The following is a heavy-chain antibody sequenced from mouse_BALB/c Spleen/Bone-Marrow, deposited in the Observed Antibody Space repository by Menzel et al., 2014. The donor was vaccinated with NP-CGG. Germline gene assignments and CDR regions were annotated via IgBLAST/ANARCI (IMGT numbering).Heavy chain of an antibody. V-gene: IGHV14-3*02. CDR1: GFNIKDTY. Sequence: EVQLQQSGAELVKSGASVKLSCTASGFNIKDTYMHWVKQRPEQALEWIGRIDPANGNTKYDPKFQGKATITADTSSNRGFLRLSSLTSEDTTVYYCARGGNYFYYWGQGTTLSLL. CDR2: IDPANGNT. J-gene: IGHJ2*01. CDR3: ARGGNYFYY.